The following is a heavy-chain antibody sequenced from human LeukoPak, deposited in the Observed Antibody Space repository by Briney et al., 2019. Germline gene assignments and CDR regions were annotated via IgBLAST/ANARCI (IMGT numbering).Heavy chain of an antibody. V-gene: IGHV3-30*03. J-gene: IGHJ6*03. Sequence: PGRSLRLSCAVSGFTFSSYDMHWVRQAPGKWLEWVTLISYDGGNKYYGDSVKGRFTISRDNSKNTLYLQMTSLRVEDTAVYYCATNSRRPHQYYMDVWGKGTTVTVSS. CDR2: ISYDGGNK. CDR1: GFTFSSYD. D-gene: IGHD1-14*01. CDR3: ATNSRRPHQYYMDV.